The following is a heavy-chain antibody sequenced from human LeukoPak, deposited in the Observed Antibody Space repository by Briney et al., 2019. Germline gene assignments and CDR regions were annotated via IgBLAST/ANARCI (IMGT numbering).Heavy chain of an antibody. D-gene: IGHD3-16*01. CDR3: GKYGPQDWGSSHFDY. V-gene: IGHV3-23*01. CDR1: GFTFSSYA. J-gene: IGHJ4*02. CDR2: IRDSGSST. Sequence: GGSLRLSCAASGFTFSSYAMSWVRQTPGKGLEWVSAIRDSGSSTHYADSVKGRFTTSRDNSKNTLFLQMNSLRAEDTAIYYCGKYGPQDWGSSHFDYWGQGALVTVSS.